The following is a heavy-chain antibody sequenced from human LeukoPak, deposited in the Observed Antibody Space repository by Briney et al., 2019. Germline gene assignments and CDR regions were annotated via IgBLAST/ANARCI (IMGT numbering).Heavy chain of an antibody. J-gene: IGHJ4*02. V-gene: IGHV4-59*01. CDR1: GDSISSYY. CDR3: ARAWATDYFDY. Sequence: SETLSLTCTVSGDSISSYYWSWIRQPPGKGLEWIAYIYYSGITNYNPSLKSRVIISVDTSKNQFSLKLSSVTAADTAMYYCARAWATDYFDYWGQGTLVTVSS. CDR2: IYYSGIT.